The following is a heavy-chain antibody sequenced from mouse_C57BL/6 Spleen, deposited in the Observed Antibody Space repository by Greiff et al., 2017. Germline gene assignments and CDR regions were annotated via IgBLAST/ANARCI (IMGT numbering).Heavy chain of an antibody. CDR1: GYAFTNYL. CDR3: ARGGDYDVWFAY. D-gene: IGHD2-4*01. J-gene: IGHJ3*01. Sequence: QVHVKQSGAELVRPGTSVKVSCKASGYAFTNYLIEWVKQRPGQGLEWIGVINPGSGGTNYNEKFKGKATLTADKSSSTAYMQLSSLTSEDSAVYFCARGGDYDVWFAYWGQGTLVTVSA. CDR2: INPGSGGT. V-gene: IGHV1-54*01.